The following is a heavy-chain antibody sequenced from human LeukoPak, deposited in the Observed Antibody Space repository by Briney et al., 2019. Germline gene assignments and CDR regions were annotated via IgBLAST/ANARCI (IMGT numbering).Heavy chain of an antibody. Sequence: GASVKVSCKASGGTFSSYAISWVRQAPGQGLEWMGWISAYNGDTNYAQKLQGRVTMTTDTSTSTAYMELRSLRSDDTAVYYCARDRGFGSTVFDYWGQGTLVTVSS. CDR3: ARDRGFGSTVFDY. D-gene: IGHD3-10*01. CDR2: ISAYNGDT. J-gene: IGHJ4*02. V-gene: IGHV1-18*01. CDR1: GGTFSSYA.